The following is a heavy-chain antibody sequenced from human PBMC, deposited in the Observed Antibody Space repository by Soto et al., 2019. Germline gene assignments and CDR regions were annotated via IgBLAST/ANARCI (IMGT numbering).Heavy chain of an antibody. CDR3: AKQESGSYFDF. J-gene: IGHJ4*01. CDR1: GFTFSNYG. Sequence: GGSLRLSCVVSGFTFSNYGMHWVRQAPGEGLQWVAVISYDGRDEQYADSVKGRSIVSRDNSKNTVYLQMNSLRLEDTAVYSCAKQESGSYFDFWGHGTLVTVSS. V-gene: IGHV3-30*18. CDR2: ISYDGRDE. D-gene: IGHD1-26*01.